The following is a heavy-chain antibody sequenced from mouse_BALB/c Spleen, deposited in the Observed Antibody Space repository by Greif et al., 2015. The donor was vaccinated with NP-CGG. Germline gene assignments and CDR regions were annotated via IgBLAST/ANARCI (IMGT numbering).Heavy chain of an antibody. CDR1: GYAFSSYW. V-gene: IGHV1-80*01. CDR3: ARCDGYYPDY. Sequence: LVESGAELVRPGSSVKISCKASGYAFSSYWMNWVKQRPGQGLEWIGQIYPGDGDTNYNGKFKGKATLTADKSSSTAYMQLSSLTSEDSAVYFCARCDGYYPDYWGQGTTLTVSS. J-gene: IGHJ2*01. CDR2: IYPGDGDT. D-gene: IGHD2-3*01.